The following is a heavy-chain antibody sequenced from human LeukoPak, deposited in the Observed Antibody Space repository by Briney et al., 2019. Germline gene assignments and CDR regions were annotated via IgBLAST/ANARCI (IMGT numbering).Heavy chain of an antibody. V-gene: IGHV1-2*02. J-gene: IGHJ3*02. Sequence: ASVKVSCKASGYTFTGKYMHWVRQAPGQGLEWKGWINADGGGTRYPQKFQGRVTMTRDTSSTTAYMELYSLTSDDTAVYFCAPDSVVVRNSMNAFDIWGQGTMVTVSS. CDR2: INADGGGT. CDR3: APDSVVVRNSMNAFDI. CDR1: GYTFTGKY. D-gene: IGHD2-2*01.